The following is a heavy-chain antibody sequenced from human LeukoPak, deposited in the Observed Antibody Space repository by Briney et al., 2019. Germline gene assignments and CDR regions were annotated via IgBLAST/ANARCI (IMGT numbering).Heavy chain of an antibody. CDR3: AKGQYSSSCWWFDP. Sequence: GGSLRLSCAASGFTVSSNYMSWVRQAPGKGLEWVSAISGSGGSTYYADSVKGRFTISRDNSKNTLYLQMNSLRAEDTAVYYCAKGQYSSSCWWFDPWGQGTLVTVSS. CDR1: GFTVSSNY. J-gene: IGHJ5*02. D-gene: IGHD6-13*01. CDR2: ISGSGGST. V-gene: IGHV3-23*01.